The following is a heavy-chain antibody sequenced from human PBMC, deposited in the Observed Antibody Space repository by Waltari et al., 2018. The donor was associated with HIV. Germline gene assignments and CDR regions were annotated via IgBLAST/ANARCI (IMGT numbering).Heavy chain of an antibody. CDR1: GFTFRRSW. CDR2: INRDGSST. V-gene: IGHV3-74*01. J-gene: IGHJ5*02. CDR3: APGRGWFDP. Sequence: EVQVVESGGGLVQPGGSLRPSCEASGFTFRRSWMHWVRQDPGKGLVWVSRINRDGSSTGYVDSVKGRFTISRDNAKNTLYLQMNNLRAEDTAVYYCAPGRGWFDPWGQGTLVTVSS.